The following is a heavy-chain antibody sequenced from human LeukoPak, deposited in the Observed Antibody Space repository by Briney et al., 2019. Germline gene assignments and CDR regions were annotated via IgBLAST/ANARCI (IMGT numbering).Heavy chain of an antibody. CDR2: IRYDGSNK. Sequence: GGSLRLSCVASGFTFSTYGIHWVRKAPGKGLEWVAFIRYDGSNKWYADSVKGRFTISRDNSKNTLYLQMNSLRAEDTAVFYCAKGAVPAARFSYHYYYMDVWGKGTTVTVSS. V-gene: IGHV3-30*02. D-gene: IGHD2-2*01. CDR1: GFTFSTYG. J-gene: IGHJ6*03. CDR3: AKGAVPAARFSYHYYYMDV.